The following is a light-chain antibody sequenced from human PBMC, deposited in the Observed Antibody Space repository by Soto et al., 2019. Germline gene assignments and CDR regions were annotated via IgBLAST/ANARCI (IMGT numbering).Light chain of an antibody. J-gene: IGKJ4*01. CDR1: QSVSSSC. CDR3: HQYGSSPPLT. V-gene: IGKV3-20*01. CDR2: GAY. Sequence: IVLTQSPGTMSLSPGARATLSCRASQSVSSSCLAWYQQQPGQAPTLVICGAYSRATGTADRFSGSGSGTDFALTISRLEPEDFAVYDCHQYGSSPPLTVGGGTKVDIK.